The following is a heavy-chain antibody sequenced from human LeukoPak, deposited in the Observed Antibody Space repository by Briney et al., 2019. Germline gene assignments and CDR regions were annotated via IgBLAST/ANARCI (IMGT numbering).Heavy chain of an antibody. V-gene: IGHV3-30*18. D-gene: IGHD6-19*01. CDR1: GFTFSSYG. CDR3: AKGRIAVADFFEY. CDR2: ISYDGSNK. J-gene: IGHJ4*02. Sequence: GGSLRLSCAASGFTFSSYGMHWVRQAPGKGLEWVAVISYDGSNKYYADSVKGRFTISRDNSKNTLYLQMNSLRAEDTAVYCCAKGRIAVADFFEYWGQGTLVTVSS.